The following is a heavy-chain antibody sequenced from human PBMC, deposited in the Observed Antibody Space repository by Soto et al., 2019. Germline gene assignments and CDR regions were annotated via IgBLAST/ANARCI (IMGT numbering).Heavy chain of an antibody. V-gene: IGHV4-30-4*01. Sequence: SETLSLTCTVSGGSISSGDYYWSWIRQPPGKGLEWIGYIYYSGSTHYNPSLKSRVTISVDTSKNQFSLKLSSVTAADTAVYYCAREFYYDSSGYYIDYWGQGTLVTVSS. CDR1: GGSISSGDYY. CDR2: IYYSGST. D-gene: IGHD3-22*01. CDR3: AREFYYDSSGYYIDY. J-gene: IGHJ4*02.